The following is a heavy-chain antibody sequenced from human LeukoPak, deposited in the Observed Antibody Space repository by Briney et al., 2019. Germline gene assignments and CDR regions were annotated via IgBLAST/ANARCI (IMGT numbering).Heavy chain of an antibody. V-gene: IGHV3-23*01. CDR1: GFTFSHYA. Sequence: GGSLRLSCAASGFTFSHYAMSWVRQAPGKGREWGSGISGSGGYTYYTDSVKGRFTISRDNSKNTLFLQMNSLRAEDTAVYFCANSPLVPPERLDYWGQGSLVTVSS. CDR2: ISGSGGYT. J-gene: IGHJ4*02. CDR3: ANSPLVPPERLDY.